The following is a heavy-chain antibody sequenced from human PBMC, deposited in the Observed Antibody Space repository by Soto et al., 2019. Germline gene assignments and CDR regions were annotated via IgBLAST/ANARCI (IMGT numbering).Heavy chain of an antibody. Sequence: EVQLLESGGGLVQPGGSLRLSCAASGFTFSSYAMSWVRQAPGKGLEWVSAISGSGGSTYYADSVKGRFTISRDNSKNKLYLQMTSLRAEDTAVYYCAKDRAQAFYYFDYWGQGTLVTVSS. CDR3: AKDRAQAFYYFDY. D-gene: IGHD3-3*01. V-gene: IGHV3-23*01. J-gene: IGHJ4*02. CDR1: GFTFSSYA. CDR2: ISGSGGST.